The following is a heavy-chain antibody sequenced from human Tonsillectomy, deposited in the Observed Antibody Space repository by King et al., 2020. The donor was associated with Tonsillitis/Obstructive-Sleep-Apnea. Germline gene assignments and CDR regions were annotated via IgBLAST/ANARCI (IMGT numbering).Heavy chain of an antibody. J-gene: IGHJ4*02. V-gene: IGHV3-23*04. D-gene: IGHD6-6*01. CDR2: ISGSGGST. CDR1: GFTFSSYA. CDR3: AAIGVGSSSSTFDY. Sequence: VQLVESGGGLVQPGGSLRLSCAASGFTFSSYAMSWVRRATRKGLEWGSAISGSGGSTYYADSVKGRFTISRDNSKNTLYLQMNSLRAEDTAVYDCAAIGVGSSSSTFDYWGQGTLVTVSS.